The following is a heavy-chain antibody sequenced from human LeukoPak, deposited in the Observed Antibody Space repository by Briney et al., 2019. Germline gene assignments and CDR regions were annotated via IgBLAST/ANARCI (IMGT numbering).Heavy chain of an antibody. CDR2: IYYSGST. Sequence: PSQTLSLTCAVSGGSISSDDYYWSWIHQPPGKGLEWIGYIYYSGSTYYNPSLKSRVTISVDTSKNQFSLKLSSVTAADTAVYYCARWDLILMVYVDWGQGTLVTVSS. J-gene: IGHJ4*02. D-gene: IGHD2-8*01. CDR1: GGSISSDDYY. V-gene: IGHV4-30-4*08. CDR3: ARWDLILMVYVD.